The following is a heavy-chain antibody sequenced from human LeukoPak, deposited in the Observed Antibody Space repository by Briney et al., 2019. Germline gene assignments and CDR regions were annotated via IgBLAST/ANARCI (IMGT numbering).Heavy chain of an antibody. D-gene: IGHD1-1*01. Sequence: GGSLRLSCAASGFTLSDSYMSWIRQAPGKGLEWVSYISDSSTYTDYADSVKGRFTISRDNAGNSLYLQMNSLRAEDTALYYCARGHTTLTFWGLGTLVTVSS. CDR1: GFTLSDSY. CDR2: ISDSSTYT. V-gene: IGHV3-11*05. CDR3: ARGHTTLTF. J-gene: IGHJ4*02.